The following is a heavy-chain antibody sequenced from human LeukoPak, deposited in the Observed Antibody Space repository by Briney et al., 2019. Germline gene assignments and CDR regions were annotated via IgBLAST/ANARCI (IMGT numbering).Heavy chain of an antibody. Sequence: GGSLRLSCAASGFTFDEYAMHWVRQAPGKGQEWVSGISWNSGLIDYADSVKGRFTISRDNAKSSLYLQMNSLKAEDTAFYYCAKVGIFGLVTYYFDYWGQGTLVTVSS. CDR1: GFTFDEYA. V-gene: IGHV3-9*01. CDR3: AKVGIFGLVTYYFDY. CDR2: ISWNSGLI. D-gene: IGHD3/OR15-3a*01. J-gene: IGHJ4*02.